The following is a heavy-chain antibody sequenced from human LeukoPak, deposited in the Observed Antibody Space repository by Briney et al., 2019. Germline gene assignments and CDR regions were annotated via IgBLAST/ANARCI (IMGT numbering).Heavy chain of an antibody. V-gene: IGHV4-4*07. CDR2: IYSSGTT. CDR1: GGSISSYY. CDR3: ARGPGGGYYDNFMDV. J-gene: IGHJ6*03. D-gene: IGHD3-16*01. Sequence: SETLSLTCSVSGGSISSYYWSWIRLPAGKGLEWIGRIYSSGTTDYNPSLESRVTISVDKSKNQFSLNLSSVTAADTAVYYCARGPGGGYYDNFMDVWGKGTTVTVSS.